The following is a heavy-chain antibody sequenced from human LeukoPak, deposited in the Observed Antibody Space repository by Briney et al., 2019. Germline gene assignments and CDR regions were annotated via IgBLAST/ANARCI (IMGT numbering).Heavy chain of an antibody. CDR1: GYTFTGYY. CDR2: INPNSGGT. Sequence: ASVKVSCKASGYTFTGYYMHWVRQAPGQGLEWMGWINPNSGGTNYAQKFQGRVTMTRDTSISTAYMELSRLRSDDTAVYYCARDRKELLWFGEPKDAFDIWGQGTMVTVSS. D-gene: IGHD3-10*01. J-gene: IGHJ3*02. V-gene: IGHV1-2*02. CDR3: ARDRKELLWFGEPKDAFDI.